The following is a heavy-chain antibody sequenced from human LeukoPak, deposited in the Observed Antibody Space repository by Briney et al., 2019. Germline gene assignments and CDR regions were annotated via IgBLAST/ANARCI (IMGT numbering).Heavy chain of an antibody. V-gene: IGHV1-69*05. CDR3: ARGVYYYDSSGYSYYFDY. D-gene: IGHD3-22*01. Sequence: SVKVSCKASGGTFSSYAISWVRQAPGQGLEWMGRIIPIFGTANYAQKFQGRVTITTDESTSTAYMELSSLRSEDTAVYYCARGVYYYDSSGYSYYFDYWAREPWSPSPQ. J-gene: IGHJ4*02. CDR1: GGTFSSYA. CDR2: IIPIFGTA.